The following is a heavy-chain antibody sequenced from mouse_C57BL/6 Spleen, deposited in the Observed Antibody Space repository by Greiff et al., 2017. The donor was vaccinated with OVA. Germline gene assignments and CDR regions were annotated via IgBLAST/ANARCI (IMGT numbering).Heavy chain of an antibody. Sequence: QVQLQQPGAELVKPGASVKMSCKASGYTSTSYWITWVKQRPGQGLEWIGDIYPGSGSTNYNEKFKSKATLTVDTSSSTAYMQLSSLTSEDSSVYYCARYSSYPLYAMDYWGQGTSVTVSS. V-gene: IGHV1-55*01. J-gene: IGHJ4*01. CDR1: GYTSTSYW. CDR2: IYPGSGST. CDR3: ARYSSYPLYAMDY. D-gene: IGHD1-1*01.